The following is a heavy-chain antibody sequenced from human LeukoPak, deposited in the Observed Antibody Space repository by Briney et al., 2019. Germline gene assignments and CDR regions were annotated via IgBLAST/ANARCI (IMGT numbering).Heavy chain of an antibody. V-gene: IGHV3-30*03. Sequence: GGSLRLSCAASGFTFSSYSMNWVRQAPGKGLEWVAVISYDGSNKYYADSVKGRFTISRDNAKNSLYLQMNSLRAEDTAVYYCARDGTPYSSSWYELGWFDPWGQGTLVTVSS. CDR1: GFTFSSYS. D-gene: IGHD6-13*01. CDR2: ISYDGSNK. CDR3: ARDGTPYSSSWYELGWFDP. J-gene: IGHJ5*02.